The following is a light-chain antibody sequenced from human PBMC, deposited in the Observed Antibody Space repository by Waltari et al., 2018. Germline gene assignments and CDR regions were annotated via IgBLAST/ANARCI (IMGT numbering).Light chain of an antibody. V-gene: IGKV1-12*01. CDR1: QSISSW. CDR3: LQYNSSPLT. J-gene: IGKJ4*01. Sequence: DIQMTQSPSSLSASVGDTVTNTCRASQSISSWLDWYQQKPGKAPNLLIYKASTLQSGVPSRFSGSGSGTDFTLTISSLQPEDFATYYCLQYNSSPLTFGGGTKVEIK. CDR2: KAS.